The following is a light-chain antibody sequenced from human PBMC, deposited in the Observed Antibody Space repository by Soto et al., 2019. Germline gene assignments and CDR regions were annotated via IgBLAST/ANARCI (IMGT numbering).Light chain of an antibody. CDR1: QSVSSSY. V-gene: IGKV3-20*01. CDR3: QQYGSSRWT. Sequence: EIVLTQSLGTLSLPPGERATLSCRASQSVSSSYLAWYQQNRGQAPRLLIYGASSRAPGIPDRFGGSGSGTDFTLTISRLEPEDFAVYYCQQYGSSRWTFGQGTKVDIK. J-gene: IGKJ1*01. CDR2: GAS.